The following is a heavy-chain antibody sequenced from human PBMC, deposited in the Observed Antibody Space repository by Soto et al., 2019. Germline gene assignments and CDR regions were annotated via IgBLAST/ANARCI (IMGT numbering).Heavy chain of an antibody. CDR3: AKHAMVRGVTVGWFDP. D-gene: IGHD3-10*01. Sequence: EVQLLESGGGLVQPGGSLRLSCAASGFTFSSYAMSWVRQAPGKGLEWVSAISGSGGSTYYADSVKGRFTISRDNSKNTLYLQMNSLRAEDTAVYYCAKHAMVRGVTVGWFDPWGQGTLVTVSS. V-gene: IGHV3-23*01. CDR2: ISGSGGST. J-gene: IGHJ5*02. CDR1: GFTFSSYA.